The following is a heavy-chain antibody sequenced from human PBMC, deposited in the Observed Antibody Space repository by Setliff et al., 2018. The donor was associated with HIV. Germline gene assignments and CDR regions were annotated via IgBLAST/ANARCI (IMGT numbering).Heavy chain of an antibody. CDR3: ASAIPVTKGVSRFFDS. J-gene: IGHJ4*02. CDR2: IYHSGSI. V-gene: IGHV4-38-2*01. D-gene: IGHD2-2*02. Sequence: SETLSLTCAVSGYSIRSGYYWGWIRQPPGKGLEWIGTIYHSGSIYYNPSLKSRVTISVDTSENQFSLKLSSVTAADTAVYYCASAIPVTKGVSRFFDSWGQGTLVTVSS. CDR1: GYSIRSGYY.